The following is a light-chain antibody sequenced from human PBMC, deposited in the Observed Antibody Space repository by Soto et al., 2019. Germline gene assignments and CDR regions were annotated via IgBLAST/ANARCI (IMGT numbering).Light chain of an antibody. Sequence: QSALTQPRSVSGSPGQSVTISCTGTSSDVGGYNYVSWYQQHPGKAPKFMIYDVSKRPSGVPDRFSGSKSGNTASLTISGLQAEDAADYYCCSYAGSYTYVFGTGTKVTVL. V-gene: IGLV2-11*01. CDR3: CSYAGSYTYV. CDR2: DVS. J-gene: IGLJ1*01. CDR1: SSDVGGYNY.